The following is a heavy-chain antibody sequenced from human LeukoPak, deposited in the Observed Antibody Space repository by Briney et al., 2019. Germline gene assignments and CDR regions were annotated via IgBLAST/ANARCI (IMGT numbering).Heavy chain of an antibody. V-gene: IGHV3-66*02. D-gene: IGHD1-26*01. CDR1: GFTVSSNY. Sequence: GSLRLSCAASGFTVSSNYLSWVRQAPGKGLEGVAVIYSGGSTYYADSVKGRCTISRDNSKNTLYLQMNSLRAEDTAVYYCARAEPPYSGSYKGAYYYYYMDVWGKGTTVTVSS. CDR2: IYSGGST. J-gene: IGHJ6*03. CDR3: ARAEPPYSGSYKGAYYYYYMDV.